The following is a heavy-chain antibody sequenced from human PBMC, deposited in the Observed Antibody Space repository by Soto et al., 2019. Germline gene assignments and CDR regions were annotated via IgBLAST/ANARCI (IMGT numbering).Heavy chain of an antibody. D-gene: IGHD3-22*01. CDR2: IYYSGST. CDR3: ARGLVVMYYFDY. V-gene: IGHV4-59*01. CDR1: GGSISSYY. J-gene: IGHJ4*02. Sequence: QVQLQESGPGLVKPSETLSLTCTVSGGSISSYYWSWIRQPPGKGLEWIGYIYYSGSTNYNPSLKSRVPISVDTSKNQFSLKLSSVTAADTAVYSCARGLVVMYYFDYWGQGTLVTVSS.